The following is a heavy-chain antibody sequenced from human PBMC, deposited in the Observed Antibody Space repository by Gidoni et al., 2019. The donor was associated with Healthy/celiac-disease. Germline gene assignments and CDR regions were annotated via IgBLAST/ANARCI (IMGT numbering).Heavy chain of an antibody. Sequence: EVQLVQSGAEVKKPGESLRISCQVSAYSFTSSCISWVRQMPGKGLEWMGRIDPSDSYTNYSPSFQGHVTISADKSISTAYLKWSSLKAAETAMYYCARRVVGKRGGYYYYYYMDVWGKGTTVTVSS. D-gene: IGHD2-15*01. CDR1: AYSFTSSC. CDR3: ARRVVGKRGGYYYYYYMDV. J-gene: IGHJ6*03. V-gene: IGHV5-10-1*03. CDR2: IDPSDSYT.